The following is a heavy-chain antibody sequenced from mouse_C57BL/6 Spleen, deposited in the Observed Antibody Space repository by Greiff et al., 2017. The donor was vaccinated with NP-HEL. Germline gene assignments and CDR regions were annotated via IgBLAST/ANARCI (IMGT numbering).Heavy chain of an antibody. CDR3: ARKDYYGRRGYAMDY. CDR1: GYTFTDYN. V-gene: IGHV1-18*01. CDR2: INPNNGGT. Sequence: VQLQQSGPELVKPGASVKIPCKASGYTFTDYNMDWVKQSHGKSLEWIGDINPNNGGTIYNQKFKGKATLTVDKSSSTAYMELRSLTSEDTAVYYCARKDYYGRRGYAMDYWGQGTSVTVSS. D-gene: IGHD1-1*01. J-gene: IGHJ4*01.